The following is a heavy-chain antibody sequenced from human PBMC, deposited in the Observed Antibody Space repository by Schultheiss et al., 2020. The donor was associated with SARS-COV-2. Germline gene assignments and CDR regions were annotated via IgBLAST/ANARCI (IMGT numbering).Heavy chain of an antibody. CDR2: IYYSGST. D-gene: IGHD6-19*01. J-gene: IGHJ3*02. CDR1: GGSVSSGSYY. V-gene: IGHV4-61*01. Sequence: SETLSLTCTVSGGSVSSGSYYWSWIRQPPGKGLEWIGYIYYSGSTNYNPSLKSRVTISVDTSKNQFSLKLSSVTAADTAVYYCASPGGIAVAPGAFDIWGQGTRVTVPS. CDR3: ASPGGIAVAPGAFDI.